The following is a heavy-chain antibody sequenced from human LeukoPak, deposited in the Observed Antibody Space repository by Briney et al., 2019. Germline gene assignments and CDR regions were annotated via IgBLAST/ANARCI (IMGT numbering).Heavy chain of an antibody. CDR1: GFTFSLYA. CDR2: INDVSSDI. CDR3: AKDTFQPGLIDS. D-gene: IGHD2-2*01. J-gene: IGHJ4*02. V-gene: IGHV3-21*05. Sequence: PGGSLRLSCAASGFTFSLYAMNWVRQAPGKGLEWVSYINDVSSDIHYACSVRGRFTISKDDARKTLYLQLSSLRVEDTAVYYGAKDTFQPGLIDSWGQGTLVTVSS.